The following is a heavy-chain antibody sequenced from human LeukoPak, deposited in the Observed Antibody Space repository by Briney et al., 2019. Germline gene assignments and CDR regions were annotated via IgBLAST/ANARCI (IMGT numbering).Heavy chain of an antibody. CDR1: GITFSTYA. D-gene: IGHD6-13*01. V-gene: IGHV4-34*01. CDR3: ARHSSSWYNRYYYYYMDV. CDR2: INHSGST. J-gene: IGHJ6*03. Sequence: PGGSLRLSCAASGITFSTYAMTWIRQPPGKGLEWIGEINHSGSTNYNPSLKSRVTISVDTSKNQFPLKLSSVTAADTAVYYCARHSSSWYNRYYYYYMDVWGKGTTVTISS.